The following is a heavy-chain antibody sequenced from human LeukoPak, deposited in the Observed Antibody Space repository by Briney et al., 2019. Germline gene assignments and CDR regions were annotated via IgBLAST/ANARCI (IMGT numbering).Heavy chain of an antibody. V-gene: IGHV3-7*01. CDR2: IKGDGSEK. Sequence: PGGSLRLSCAASGFTFRSHWMSWLRQAPGKGLEWVANIKGDGSEKYYVDSVKGRFTISRDNAKSSLYLQMNSLRAEDTAVYYCARPGYYDTSRYWHDCWGQGTLVTVSS. CDR1: GFTFRSHW. CDR3: ARPGYYDTSRYWHDC. D-gene: IGHD3-22*01. J-gene: IGHJ4*02.